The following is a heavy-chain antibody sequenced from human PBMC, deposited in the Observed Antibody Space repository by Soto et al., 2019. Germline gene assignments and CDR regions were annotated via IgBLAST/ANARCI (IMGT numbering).Heavy chain of an antibody. V-gene: IGHV4-31*03. CDR2: IYYSGST. CDR1: GGSISSGGYY. Sequence: SETLSLTCTVSGGSISSGGYYWSWIRQHPGKGLEWIGYIYYSGSTYYNPSLKSRVTISVDTSKNQFSLKLSSVTAADTAVYYCARDPDGAGAFDIWGQGTMVTVSS. CDR3: ARDPDGAGAFDI. J-gene: IGHJ3*02.